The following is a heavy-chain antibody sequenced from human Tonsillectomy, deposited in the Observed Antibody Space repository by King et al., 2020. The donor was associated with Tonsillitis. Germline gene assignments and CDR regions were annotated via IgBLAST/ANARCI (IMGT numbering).Heavy chain of an antibody. CDR3: AKETATGTIDF. CDR1: GDSLSSADSY. V-gene: IGHV4-30-4*01. Sequence: VQLQESAPGLVKLSQTLFLTCTVSGDSLSSADSYWTWIRQVSGKGLEWIGYISNSGTTYYNPSLKSRLTLSLDTPRNQFSLRLNSVTAADTAVYYCAKETATGTIDFWGQGTLVTVS. J-gene: IGHJ4*02. CDR2: ISNSGTT. D-gene: IGHD6-13*01.